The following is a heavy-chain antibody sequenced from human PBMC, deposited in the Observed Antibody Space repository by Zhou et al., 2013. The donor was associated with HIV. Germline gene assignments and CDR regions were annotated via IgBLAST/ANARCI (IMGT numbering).Heavy chain of an antibody. Sequence: QVHLLQSGPEVKGPKTSVKVSCRASQYIFTDFYIHWIRQAPGQGLEWMGWISPKTGDTNYAHKFLGRVTMTRDTSINTAYMELNSLRSDDTAVYYCAKDIKWGSYLGVDLDSWGQGTLVTVSP. V-gene: IGHV1-2*02. J-gene: IGHJ4*02. D-gene: IGHD5-18*01. CDR1: QYIFTDFY. CDR3: AKDIKWGSYLGVDLDS. CDR2: ISPKTGDT.